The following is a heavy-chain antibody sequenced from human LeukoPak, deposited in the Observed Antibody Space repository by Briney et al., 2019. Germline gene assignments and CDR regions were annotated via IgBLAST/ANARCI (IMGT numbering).Heavy chain of an antibody. J-gene: IGHJ4*02. CDR2: IYSGGKT. CDR3: ARVISGYIYGPFDY. CDR1: GFTVSTNY. Sequence: GGFLRLSCAASGFTVSTNYMSWVRQAPGKGLGWVSVIYSGGKTQYADSVKGRFTISRDNSKNTLYLQMNSLRAEDTAVYYCARVISGYIYGPFDYWGQGTLVTVSS. D-gene: IGHD5-18*01. V-gene: IGHV3-53*01.